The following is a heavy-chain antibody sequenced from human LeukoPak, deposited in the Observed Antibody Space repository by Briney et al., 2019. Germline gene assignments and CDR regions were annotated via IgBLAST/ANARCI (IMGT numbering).Heavy chain of an antibody. CDR2: ISSSSGTM. Sequence: PGGCLRLSCAASGFTFSSYVMNWVRRAPGKGLEWVSYISSSSGTMYYTDSVKGRFTISRDNAKNSLYLQMNSLRAEDTAVYYCAGGQWFGDLLFGWGQGTLVTVSS. V-gene: IGHV3-48*01. CDR1: GFTFSSYV. CDR3: AGGQWFGDLLFG. D-gene: IGHD3-10*01. J-gene: IGHJ4*02.